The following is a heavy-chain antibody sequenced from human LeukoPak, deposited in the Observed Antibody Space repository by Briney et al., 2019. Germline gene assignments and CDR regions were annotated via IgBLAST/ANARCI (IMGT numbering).Heavy chain of an antibody. CDR3: ARGDITGTTLGAFDI. D-gene: IGHD1-20*01. CDR1: GGSISSGDYY. Sequence: PSETLSLTCCVSGGSISSGDYYWSWLRQPPGKGLESIGYIYYSGSTYYNPSLKSRVTISIDTSKNQFSLKLSSVTAADTAVYYCARGDITGTTLGAFDIWGQGTMVTVSS. V-gene: IGHV4-30-4*08. J-gene: IGHJ3*02. CDR2: IYYSGST.